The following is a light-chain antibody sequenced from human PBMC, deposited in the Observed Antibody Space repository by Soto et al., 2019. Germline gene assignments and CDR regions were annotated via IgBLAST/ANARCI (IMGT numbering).Light chain of an antibody. CDR2: DAS. Sequence: DIQMTQSPSTLSASVGDRVTITCRASQSISSWLAWYQQKPGKAPKLLIYDASSLESGVPSWFSGSGSGTEFTLTISSLQPDDFATYYCQQYNSYSTCGQGTKVEI. CDR3: QQYNSYST. V-gene: IGKV1-5*01. CDR1: QSISSW. J-gene: IGKJ1*01.